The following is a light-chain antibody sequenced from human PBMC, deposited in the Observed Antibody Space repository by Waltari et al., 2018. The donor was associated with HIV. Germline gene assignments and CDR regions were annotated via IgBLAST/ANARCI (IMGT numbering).Light chain of an antibody. CDR2: KDR. V-gene: IGLV3-25*03. J-gene: IGLJ2*01. CDR1: AFPSQS. Sequence: SYELTQPPSVSVSPGQTAVITCFGAAFPSQSGHCSQQKPGPAPVLVIYKDRKRHAGIPQRFSGSTSGTSGTLTSRGVQAEDEADYYCQSTDSSGTHVVFGGGTKLTVL. CDR3: QSTDSSGTHVV.